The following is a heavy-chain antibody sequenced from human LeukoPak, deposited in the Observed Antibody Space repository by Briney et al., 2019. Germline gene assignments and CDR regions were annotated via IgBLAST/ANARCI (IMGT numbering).Heavy chain of an antibody. D-gene: IGHD1-26*01. CDR1: GYNFATHW. CDR2: IHPIGADV. V-gene: IGHV5-51*01. CDR3: TRRVGATHFDY. Sequence: GESLKISCAASGYNFATHWIGWVRQMPGKGLEWIGIIHPIGADVQYIQSFQGQVTISADKSINTAYLQWDSLQASDTAMYYCTRRVGATHFDYWGQGTLVTVSS. J-gene: IGHJ4*02.